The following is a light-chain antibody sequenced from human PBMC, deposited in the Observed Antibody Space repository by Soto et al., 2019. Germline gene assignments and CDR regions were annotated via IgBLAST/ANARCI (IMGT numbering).Light chain of an antibody. V-gene: IGKV1-39*01. CDR1: PSISNS. Sequence: DIQLTQSPSSLSASVGDRVTITCRASPSISNSLYWYQQKPGKAPNLLIYGTTDLQSGVTSRFSGSGSGTEFTLAISSLQHDDLETDYCQQSHSSLCTFGQVTNVEIK. CDR3: QQSHSSLCT. CDR2: GTT. J-gene: IGKJ1*01.